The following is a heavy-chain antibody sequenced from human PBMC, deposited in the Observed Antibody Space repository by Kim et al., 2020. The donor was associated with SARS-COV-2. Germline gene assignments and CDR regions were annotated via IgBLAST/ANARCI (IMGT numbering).Heavy chain of an antibody. CDR2: IYPDDSDV. Sequence: GESLKISCTDSGYTFSNYWIGWVRQRPGKGLEWMGIIYPDDSDVRYSPSFKGQVTISADRSITTAYLQWSSLKASDTAMYYCARHWRYSTSSPHFDYWGQRTLVTVSS. J-gene: IGHJ4*02. CDR3: ARHWRYSTSSPHFDY. CDR1: GYTFSNYW. D-gene: IGHD6-6*01. V-gene: IGHV5-51*01.